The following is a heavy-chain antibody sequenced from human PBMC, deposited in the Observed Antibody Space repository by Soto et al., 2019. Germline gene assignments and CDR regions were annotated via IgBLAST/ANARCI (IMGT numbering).Heavy chain of an antibody. CDR1: GGSISSGGYY. J-gene: IGHJ5*02. Sequence: SETLSLTCTVSGGSISSGGYYWSWIRQHPGKGLEWIGYIYYSGSTYYNPSLKSRVTISVDTSKNQFSLKLSSVTAADTAVYYCARLKKRNWFDPWGQGTLVTVSS. CDR2: IYYSGST. CDR3: ARLKKRNWFDP. V-gene: IGHV4-31*03.